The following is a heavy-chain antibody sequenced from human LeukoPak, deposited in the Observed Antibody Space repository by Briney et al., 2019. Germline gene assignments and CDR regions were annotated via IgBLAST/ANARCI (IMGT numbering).Heavy chain of an antibody. Sequence: SETLSLTCAVSDDSISNNRYFWAWIRQPPGKGLEWIGSINYSGRTYYNPSLKSRLTMSVDTAKRQFSLRLTSVTAADTAVYYCARTTEGGYTYGYFYYYYMDVWGKGTTVTISS. V-gene: IGHV4-39*07. D-gene: IGHD5-18*01. CDR3: ARTTEGGYTYGYFYYYYMDV. CDR1: DDSISNNRYF. CDR2: INYSGRT. J-gene: IGHJ6*03.